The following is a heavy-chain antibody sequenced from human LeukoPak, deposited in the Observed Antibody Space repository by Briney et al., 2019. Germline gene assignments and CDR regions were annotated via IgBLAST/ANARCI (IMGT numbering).Heavy chain of an antibody. Sequence: GGSLRLSCAASGSTFSSYWMSWVRQAPGKGLELVANIKQDGSEKYYVDSVKGRFTISRDNAKNSLYLQMNSLRAEDTAVYYCARNRRRLDYWGRGTLVTVSS. CDR3: ARNRRRLDY. CDR2: IKQDGSEK. CDR1: GSTFSSYW. V-gene: IGHV3-7*01. D-gene: IGHD1-14*01. J-gene: IGHJ4*02.